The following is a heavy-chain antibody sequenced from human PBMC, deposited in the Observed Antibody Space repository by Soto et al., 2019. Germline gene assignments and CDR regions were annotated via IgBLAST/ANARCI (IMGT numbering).Heavy chain of an antibody. D-gene: IGHD6-19*01. CDR3: GRALGYASGAAY. Sequence: EVQLEESGGGFVQPGGSLRLSCAASGFTLSMYWMHWVRQVPGKGLLWVSRVSGDGSDKNYADSVKGRFTISRDNAKNTLYLEMNSLGAEDSAVYYCGRALGYASGAAYWGRGTLVTVSS. J-gene: IGHJ4*02. CDR1: GFTLSMYW. V-gene: IGHV3-74*01. CDR2: VSGDGSDK.